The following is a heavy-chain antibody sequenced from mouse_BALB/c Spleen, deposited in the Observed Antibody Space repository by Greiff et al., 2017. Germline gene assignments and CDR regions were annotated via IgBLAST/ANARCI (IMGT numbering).Heavy chain of an antibody. V-gene: IGHV14-1*02. D-gene: IGHD3-3*01. CDR3: ARLGQNYYAMDY. J-gene: IGHJ4*01. Sequence: VQLQQSGAELVRPGALVKLSCKASGFNIKDYYMHWVKQRPEQGLEWIGWIDPENGNTIYDPKFQGKASITADTSSNTAYLQLSSLTSEDTAVYYCARLGQNYYAMDYWGQGTSVTVSS. CDR2: IDPENGNT. CDR1: GFNIKDYY.